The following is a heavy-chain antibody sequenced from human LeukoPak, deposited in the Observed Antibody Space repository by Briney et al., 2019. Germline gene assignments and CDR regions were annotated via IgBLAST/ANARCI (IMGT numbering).Heavy chain of an antibody. D-gene: IGHD3-9*01. Sequence: KASETLSLTCTVSGGSISSYYWSWIRQPPGKGLEWIGYIYYSGSTNYNPSLKSRVTISVDTSKNQFSLKLSSVTAADTAVYCCARSKDILTGYCFDYWGQGTLVTVSS. CDR2: IYYSGST. V-gene: IGHV4-59*01. CDR3: ARSKDILTGYCFDY. CDR1: GGSISSYY. J-gene: IGHJ4*02.